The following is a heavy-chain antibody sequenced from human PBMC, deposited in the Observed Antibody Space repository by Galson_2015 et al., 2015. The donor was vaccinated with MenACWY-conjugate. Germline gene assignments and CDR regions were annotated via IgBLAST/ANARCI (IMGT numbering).Heavy chain of an antibody. Sequence: SLRLSCAASGFTFSSYGMHWVRQAPGKGLEWVAVISYDGSNKYYADSVKGRFTISRDNSKNTLYLQMNSLRAEDTAVYYCAKDTTYDSSGYYPRDWGQGTLVTVSS. J-gene: IGHJ4*02. D-gene: IGHD3-22*01. CDR1: GFTFSSYG. CDR2: ISYDGSNK. V-gene: IGHV3-30*18. CDR3: AKDTTYDSSGYYPRD.